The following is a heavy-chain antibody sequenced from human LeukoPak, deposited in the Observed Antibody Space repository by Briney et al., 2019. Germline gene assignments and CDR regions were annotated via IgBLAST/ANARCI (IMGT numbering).Heavy chain of an antibody. V-gene: IGHV1-8*03. J-gene: IGHJ5*02. CDR1: GYTFTSYD. Sequence: GASVKVSCKASGYTFTSYDINWVRQATGQGLEWMGWMNPKSGNTGYAQKFQGRVTITRNTSISTAYMELSSLRSDDTAVYYCARHTGSGSYYNRFINWFDPWGQGTLVTVSS. CDR3: ARHTGSGSYYNRFINWFDP. D-gene: IGHD3-10*01. CDR2: MNPKSGNT.